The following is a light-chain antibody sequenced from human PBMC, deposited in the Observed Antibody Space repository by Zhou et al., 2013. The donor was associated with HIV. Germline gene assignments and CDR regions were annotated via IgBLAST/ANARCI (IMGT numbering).Light chain of an antibody. V-gene: IGKV3-20*01. J-gene: IGKJ2*03. Sequence: EIVLTQSPGTLSLSPGERATLSCRASQSVSTSYLAWYQQKPGQAPRLLIYGASSRATGIPDRFSGSGSGTDFTLTISGLEPEDFAVYFCQQYDNSRYSFGQGTKLEIK. CDR1: QSVSTSY. CDR3: QQYDNSRYS. CDR2: GAS.